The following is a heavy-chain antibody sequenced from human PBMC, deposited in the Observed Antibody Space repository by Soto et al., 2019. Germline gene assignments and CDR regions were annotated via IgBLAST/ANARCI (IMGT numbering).Heavy chain of an antibody. V-gene: IGHV3-64D*06. J-gene: IGHJ5*02. CDR3: VKVSTFYDILNGYYSTNFFDP. Sequence: GGSLRLSCSASGFTFSEYSMHWVRQAPGKGLQYVSTISSDGDITYYADPVKGRFTISRDNSKNTLYLQMNSLRPEDTAVYYCVKVSTFYDILNGYYSTNFFDPWGQGTLVTVSS. D-gene: IGHD3-9*01. CDR2: ISSDGDIT. CDR1: GFTFSEYS.